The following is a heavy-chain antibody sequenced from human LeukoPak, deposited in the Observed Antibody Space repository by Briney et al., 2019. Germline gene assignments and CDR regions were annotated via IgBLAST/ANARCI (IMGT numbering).Heavy chain of an antibody. D-gene: IGHD2-15*01. Sequence: GGSLRLSCAASGFTFSSYAMSWARQAPGKGLVWVSRINSDETSTSYADSVKGRFTISRDNAQKTLYLQMNSLRAEDTAVYYCATSTYCSGGSCYSRTFQYWGQGTLVTVSS. CDR2: INSDETST. V-gene: IGHV3-74*01. CDR3: ATSTYCSGGSCYSRTFQY. J-gene: IGHJ4*02. CDR1: GFTFSSYA.